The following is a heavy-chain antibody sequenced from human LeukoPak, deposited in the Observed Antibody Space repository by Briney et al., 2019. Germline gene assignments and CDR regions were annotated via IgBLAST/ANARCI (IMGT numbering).Heavy chain of an antibody. CDR2: ISSDASIT. CDR1: GSTFSTYW. J-gene: IGHJ4*02. CDR3: ATSARTYIGSSLDY. D-gene: IGHD2-15*01. Sequence: GGSLRLSCAASGSTFSTYWMHWVRQDPGKGLVWVSRISSDASITSYANPVKGRFTISRDNAKNPLYLQMNSLRAEDTALYYCATSARTYIGSSLDYWGQGTLVTVSS. V-gene: IGHV3-74*01.